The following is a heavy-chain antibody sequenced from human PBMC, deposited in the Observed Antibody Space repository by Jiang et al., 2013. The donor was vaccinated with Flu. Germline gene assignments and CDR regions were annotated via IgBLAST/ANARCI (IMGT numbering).Heavy chain of an antibody. CDR2: INPSSGGT. D-gene: IGHD2-21*01. J-gene: IGHJ4*02. Sequence: KNPGASVKVSCKASGYTFTSYYIHWVRQAPGQGLEWMGIINPSSGGTSYAQKFQGRVIMTRDTSTSTVYMDLSSLGSEDTAVYYCARVPVAGVGGLWWGPFNYWGQGTLVTVSS. CDR3: ARVPVAGVGGLWWGPFNY. V-gene: IGHV1-46*01. CDR1: GYTFTSYY.